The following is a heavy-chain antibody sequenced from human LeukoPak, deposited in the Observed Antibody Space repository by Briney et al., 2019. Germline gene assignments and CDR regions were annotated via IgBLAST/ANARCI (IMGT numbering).Heavy chain of an antibody. CDR2: ISGSGGRT. D-gene: IGHD3-10*01. V-gene: IGHV3-23*01. Sequence: PGGSLRLSCAASGFTFSSYAMSWVRQAPGKGLEWVSGISGSGGRTYYADSVKGRFTISRDNSKNTLYLQMNSLRAEDTAVYYCASAPSYYGSGSPDYWGQGTLVTVSS. J-gene: IGHJ4*02. CDR3: ASAPSYYGSGSPDY. CDR1: GFTFSSYA.